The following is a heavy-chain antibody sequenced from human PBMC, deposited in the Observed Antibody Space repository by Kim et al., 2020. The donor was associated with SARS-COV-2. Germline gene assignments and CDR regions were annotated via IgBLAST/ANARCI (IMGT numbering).Heavy chain of an antibody. CDR2: IHPTTGST. D-gene: IGHD3-10*01. V-gene: IGHV1-46*01. Sequence: ASVKVSCKASGYTFTSYRLHWVRQVPGQGLEWMGVIHPTTGSTTYAQMFQGRVTMTRDTSTSTVFMGLRSLRSEDTAVYYCARVAGAQSPYWGQGTLVTVSS. CDR3: ARVAGAQSPY. CDR1: GYTFTSYR. J-gene: IGHJ4*02.